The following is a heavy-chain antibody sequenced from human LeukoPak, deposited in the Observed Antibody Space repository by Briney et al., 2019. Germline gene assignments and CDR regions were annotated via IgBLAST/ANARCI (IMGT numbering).Heavy chain of an antibody. CDR3: ARRSSSWSFDY. D-gene: IGHD6-13*01. CDR2: IYYSGST. J-gene: IGHJ4*02. V-gene: IGHV4-59*08. Sequence: PSEALSLTCTVSGGSISTYYWNWIRQPPGKGLEWIGYIYYSGSTNYNPSLKSRVTISVDTSKNQLSLKLSSVTAADTAVYYCARRSSSWSFDYWGQGTLVTVSS. CDR1: GGSISTYY.